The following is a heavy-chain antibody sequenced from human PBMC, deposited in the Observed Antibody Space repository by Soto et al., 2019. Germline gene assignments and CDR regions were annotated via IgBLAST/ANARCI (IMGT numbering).Heavy chain of an antibody. D-gene: IGHD3-22*01. CDR1: GGTFSTYT. CDR2: SIPIIVII. Sequence: QVQLVQSGAEVKKPGSSVKVSCKASGGTFSTYTITWVRQAPGQGLEWMGRSIPIIVIINYAQKFQGRVTITAAKFTGTAYMQLTRLRSDDTAVYYCAGDPDSHYNDSHASSYPWGQGTLVTVSS. V-gene: IGHV1-69*08. J-gene: IGHJ5*02. CDR3: AGDPDSHYNDSHASSYP.